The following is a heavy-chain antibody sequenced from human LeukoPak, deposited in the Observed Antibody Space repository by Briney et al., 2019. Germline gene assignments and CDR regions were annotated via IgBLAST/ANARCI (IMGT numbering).Heavy chain of an antibody. J-gene: IGHJ3*02. CDR3: ARAIVATNALDI. V-gene: IGHV3-74*01. CDR2: INSDGSFT. Sequence: GGSLTLSCAASGFTFSSYWMHWVRQAPGKGLVWVSRINSDGSFTSYADSVKGRFTISRDNAKNTLYLQMNSLRAEDTAVYYCARAIVATNALDIWGQGTVVTVSS. D-gene: IGHD2-15*01. CDR1: GFTFSSYW.